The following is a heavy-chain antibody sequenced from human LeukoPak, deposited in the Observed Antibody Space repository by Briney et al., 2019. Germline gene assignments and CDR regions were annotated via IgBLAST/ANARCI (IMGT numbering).Heavy chain of an antibody. CDR2: IYYSGST. D-gene: IGHD6-13*01. CDR1: GGSISSSTYN. V-gene: IGHV4-39*01. Sequence: SETLSLTCTVSGGSISSSTYNWGWIRQPPGKGLEWIGSIYYSGSTHYNPSLKSRVTISVDTSKNQFSLKLSSVTAADTAVYYCARGVQQPRPFDYWGQGTLVTVSS. CDR3: ARGVQQPRPFDY. J-gene: IGHJ4*02.